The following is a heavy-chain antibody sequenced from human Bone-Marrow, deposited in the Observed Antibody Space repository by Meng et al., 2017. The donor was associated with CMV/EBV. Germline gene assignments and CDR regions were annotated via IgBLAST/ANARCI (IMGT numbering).Heavy chain of an antibody. V-gene: IGHV3-21*01. CDR3: ARDHREGGSITIFGVVIISYYGMDV. CDR1: GFTFSSYS. J-gene: IGHJ6*02. CDR2: ISSSSSYI. Sequence: GESLKISCAASGFTFSSYSMNWVRQAPGKGLEWVSSISSSSSYIYYADSVKGRFTISRDNAKNSLYLQMNSLRAEDTAVYYCARDHREGGSITIFGVVIISYYGMDVWGQGTTVTVSS. D-gene: IGHD3-3*01.